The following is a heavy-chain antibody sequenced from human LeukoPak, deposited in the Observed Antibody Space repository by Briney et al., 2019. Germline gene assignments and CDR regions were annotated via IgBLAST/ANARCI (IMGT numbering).Heavy chain of an antibody. V-gene: IGHV1-2*02. Sequence: GASVKVSCKASGYTFTGYYMHWVRQAPGQGLEWMGWIDPNSGGTNYAQKFQGRVTMTRDTSISTAYMELSRLRSDDTAVYYCARAPTTGSTGSGSYLPGYWGQGTLVTVSS. CDR3: ARAPTTGSTGSGSYLPGY. CDR1: GYTFTGYY. J-gene: IGHJ4*02. CDR2: IDPNSGGT. D-gene: IGHD3-10*01.